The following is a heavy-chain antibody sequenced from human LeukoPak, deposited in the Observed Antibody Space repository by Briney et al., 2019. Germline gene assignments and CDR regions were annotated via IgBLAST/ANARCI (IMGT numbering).Heavy chain of an antibody. D-gene: IGHD2-21*02. CDR1: GFTFSSYS. V-gene: IGHV3-21*01. CDR2: ISRSSSYI. J-gene: IGHJ4*02. Sequence: GGSLSLSCAPSGFTFSSYSMNWVRQAPGKGLEWVSSISRSSSYIYYADSGKGRFTISRDNAKNSLYLQMNSLRAEDTAVYYCARDSGYCGGDCYSAPFDYWGQGTMFTVSS. CDR3: ARDSGYCGGDCYSAPFDY.